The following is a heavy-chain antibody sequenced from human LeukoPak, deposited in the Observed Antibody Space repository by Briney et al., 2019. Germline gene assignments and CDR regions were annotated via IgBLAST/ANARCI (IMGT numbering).Heavy chain of an antibody. CDR1: GYTFTSYD. D-gene: IGHD3-22*01. CDR3: ARNRKTTRRGGSYYYDSNGYYYFDY. V-gene: IGHV1-8*01. J-gene: IGHJ4*02. CDR2: MNPNSGNT. Sequence: GASVKVSCKASGYTFTSYDINWVRQATGQGLEWMGWMNPNSGNTGYAQKFQGRVTVTRDLSTSTVYMELSSLRSEDTAVYYCARNRKTTRRGGSYYYDSNGYYYFDYWGQGTLVTVSS.